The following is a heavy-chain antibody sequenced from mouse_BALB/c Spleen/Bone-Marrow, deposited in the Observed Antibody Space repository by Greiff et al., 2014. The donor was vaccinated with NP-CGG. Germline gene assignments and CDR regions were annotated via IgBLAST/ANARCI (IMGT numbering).Heavy chain of an antibody. CDR2: ISYSGST. J-gene: IGHJ2*01. CDR1: SDSITSGF. D-gene: IGHD2-3*01. CDR3: AGGAGYFVDY. Sequence: DVKLVESGPSLVKPSQTLSLTCSVTSDSITSGFWNWIRKFPGNKLEFMGYISYSGSTFYNPSLKSRISIARDTSKNQYYLLLNSVTTEDTATYYCAGGAGYFVDYWGQGTTPTVSS. V-gene: IGHV3-8*02.